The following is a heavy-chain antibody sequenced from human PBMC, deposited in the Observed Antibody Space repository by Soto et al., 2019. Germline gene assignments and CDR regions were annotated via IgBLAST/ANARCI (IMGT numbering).Heavy chain of an antibody. V-gene: IGHV4-59*08. CDR1: GGSISSYY. D-gene: IGHD7-27*01. J-gene: IGHJ3*02. CDR2: IYYSGST. CDR3: ARGLTGDHDAFDI. Sequence: SETLSLTCTVSGGSISSYYWSWIRQPPGKGLEWIGYIYYSGSTNYNPSLKSRVTISVDTSKNQFSLKLSSVTAADTAVYYCARGLTGDHDAFDIWGQGTMVTVSS.